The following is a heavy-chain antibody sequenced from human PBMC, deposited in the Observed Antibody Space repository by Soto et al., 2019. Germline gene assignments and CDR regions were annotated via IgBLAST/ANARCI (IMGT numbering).Heavy chain of an antibody. D-gene: IGHD6-13*01. CDR3: AKRAAGAAVDYYYMDV. Sequence: GGSLRLSCAASGLTFSSYAMSWVRQAPGKGLEWVSGISGSGSSTYYADSVKGRFAISRDNSESTLYLQMSSLRAEDTAVYYCAKRAAGAAVDYYYMDVWGKGTTVTVSS. CDR1: GLTFSSYA. V-gene: IGHV3-23*01. CDR2: ISGSGSST. J-gene: IGHJ6*03.